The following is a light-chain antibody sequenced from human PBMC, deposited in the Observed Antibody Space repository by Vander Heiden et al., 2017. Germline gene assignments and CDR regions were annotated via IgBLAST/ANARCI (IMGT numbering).Light chain of an antibody. CDR1: QSVSSSY. J-gene: IGKJ1*01. Sequence: EVVLTQSPGTLSLSPGERATLSCRASQSVSSSYLAWYQQKPGQAPRLLIYGTSNRATSTPDRFSGSGLRTDFTLSISRLEPEAFAVYYCQKGGDSTGTFGQGTKVEIK. CDR2: GTS. V-gene: IGKV3-20*01. CDR3: QKGGDSTGT.